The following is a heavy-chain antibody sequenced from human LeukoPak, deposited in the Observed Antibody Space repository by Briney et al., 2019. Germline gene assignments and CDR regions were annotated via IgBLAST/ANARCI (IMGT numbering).Heavy chain of an antibody. J-gene: IGHJ4*02. V-gene: IGHV3-7*01. D-gene: IGHD3-16*01. CDR2: IKQDGSEK. CDR1: GFTFSSYW. Sequence: GGSLRLSCAASGFTFSSYWMSWVRQAPGKGLEWVANIKQDGSEKYYVDSVKGRFTISRDNAKNSLYLQMNSLRAKDTAVYYCARDSLSGLPSNWGQGTLVTVSS. CDR3: ARDSLSGLPSN.